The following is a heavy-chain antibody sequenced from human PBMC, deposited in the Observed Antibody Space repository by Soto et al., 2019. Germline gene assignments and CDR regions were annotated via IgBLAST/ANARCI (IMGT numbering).Heavy chain of an antibody. V-gene: IGHV4-59*08. Sequence: VQLQESGPGLVKPSETLSLTCTVSDGSISSYYWSWIRQPPGKGLEWIGSIYYSGSTNYNPSLQCRVTISVDTSRNQFSLKLSSVTAADTAVYYCARSWGGYFDFWGQGTLVSVSS. CDR3: ARSWGGYFDF. J-gene: IGHJ4*02. CDR2: IYYSGST. CDR1: DGSISSYY. D-gene: IGHD3-10*01.